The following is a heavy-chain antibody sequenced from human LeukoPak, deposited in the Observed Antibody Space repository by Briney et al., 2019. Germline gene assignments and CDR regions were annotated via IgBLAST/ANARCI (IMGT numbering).Heavy chain of an antibody. CDR1: GFTFSSYD. CDR2: IGTAGDT. V-gene: IGHV3-13*01. CDR3: ARDLSAGYSSNWCDY. D-gene: IGHD6-13*01. Sequence: PGGSLRLSCAASGFTFSSYDMHWVRQATGKGLEWVSAIGTAGDTYYPGSVKGRFTISRENAKNSLYLQMNSLRAEDTAVYYCARDLSAGYSSNWCDYWGQGTLVTVSS. J-gene: IGHJ5*01.